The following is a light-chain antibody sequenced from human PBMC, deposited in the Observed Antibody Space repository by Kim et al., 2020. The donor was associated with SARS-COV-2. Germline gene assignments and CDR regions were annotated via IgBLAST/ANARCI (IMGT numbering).Light chain of an antibody. CDR2: GAS. Sequence: APGERATLSSRASQSVTGTSLAWYQQRPGQAPRLLIYGASSRATGIPDRFSGSGSGTDFTLTISRLEPEDFAVYYCQQYGSSPWTFGQGTKVDIK. CDR1: QSVTGTS. CDR3: QQYGSSPWT. J-gene: IGKJ1*01. V-gene: IGKV3-20*01.